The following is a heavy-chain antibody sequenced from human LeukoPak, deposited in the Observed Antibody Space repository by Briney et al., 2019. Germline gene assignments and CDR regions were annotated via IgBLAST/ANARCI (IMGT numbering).Heavy chain of an antibody. CDR3: AELGITMIGGV. Sequence: PGGSLRLSCAASGFTFSSYEMNWVRQAPGKGLEWVSYTSSSGSTIYYADSVKGRFTISRDNAKNSLYLQMNSLSAEDTAVYYCAELGITMIGGVWGKGTTVTISS. V-gene: IGHV3-48*03. J-gene: IGHJ6*04. CDR2: TSSSGSTI. CDR1: GFTFSSYE. D-gene: IGHD3-10*02.